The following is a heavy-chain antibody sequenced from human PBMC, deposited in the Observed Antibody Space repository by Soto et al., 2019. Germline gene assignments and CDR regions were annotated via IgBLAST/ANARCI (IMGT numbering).Heavy chain of an antibody. V-gene: IGHV3-23*01. CDR3: VPPSGAGTTFDY. J-gene: IGHJ4*02. D-gene: IGHD1-7*01. Sequence: GGSLRLSCAASGFTFSSYAMSWVRQAPGKGLEWVSAISGSGGSTYYADSVKGRFTISRDNSKNTLYLQMNSLRAEDTAVYYCVPPSGAGTTFDYWGQGTLVTVSS. CDR2: ISGSGGST. CDR1: GFTFSSYA.